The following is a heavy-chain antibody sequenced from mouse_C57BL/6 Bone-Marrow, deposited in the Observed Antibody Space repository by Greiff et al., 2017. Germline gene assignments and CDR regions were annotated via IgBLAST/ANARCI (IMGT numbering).Heavy chain of an antibody. CDR3: AGKLTPY. J-gene: IGHJ3*01. CDR2: IYPRSGNT. V-gene: IGHV1-81*01. Sequence: VQLQQSGAELARPGASVKLSCKASGYTFTSYGISWVKQRTGQGLEWIGEIYPRSGNTYYNVKFKGKATLTADKSSSTAYMELRSLTSEDSAVYFCAGKLTPYWGQGTLVTVSA. CDR1: GYTFTSYG.